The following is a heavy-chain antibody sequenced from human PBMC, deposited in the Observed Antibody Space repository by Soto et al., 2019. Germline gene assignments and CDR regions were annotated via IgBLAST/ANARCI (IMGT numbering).Heavy chain of an antibody. J-gene: IGHJ6*02. CDR2: IYYSGST. CDR3: ARSMVRGARTYYYYGMDV. D-gene: IGHD3-10*01. V-gene: IGHV4-59*07. Sequence: SDTLSLTCTVSGGSISSYCWSWIRQPPGKGLEWIGYIYYSGSTNYNPSIKSQVTISVDTSKNQFSLKLSSVTAADAAVYYCARSMVRGARTYYYYGMDVWGQGTTVT. CDR1: GGSISSYC.